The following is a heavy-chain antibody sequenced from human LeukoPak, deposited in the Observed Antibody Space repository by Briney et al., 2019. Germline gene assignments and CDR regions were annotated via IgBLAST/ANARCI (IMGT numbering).Heavy chain of an antibody. V-gene: IGHV1-2*02. CDR3: ARDRGGNSFDF. CDR2: INPNSDT. Sequence: ASVKVSCKASGYTFTDSYMHWMRQAPGQGLEWMGWINPNSDTNYAQKFQGRVTMTGDTSISTADMELNSLTSDDTGVYYCARDRGGNSFDFWGQGTLVTVSS. CDR1: GYTFTDSY. D-gene: IGHD4-23*01. J-gene: IGHJ4*02.